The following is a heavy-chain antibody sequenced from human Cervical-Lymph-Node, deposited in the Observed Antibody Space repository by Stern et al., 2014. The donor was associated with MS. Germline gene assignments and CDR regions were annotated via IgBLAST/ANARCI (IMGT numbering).Heavy chain of an antibody. CDR1: GGSISNYH. Sequence: VQLLESGPGLVKPSETLSLTCTVSGGSISNYHWNWIRQPPGKGLEWIGYVYGGGSTNYPPSHKGRVTISLDTSKNQFPLKLSSVTAADTAAYYCARGTEENYGGSRARFDYWGQGTLVTVS. CDR2: VYGGGST. V-gene: IGHV4-59*08. CDR3: ARGTEENYGGSRARFDY. D-gene: IGHD4-23*01. J-gene: IGHJ4*02.